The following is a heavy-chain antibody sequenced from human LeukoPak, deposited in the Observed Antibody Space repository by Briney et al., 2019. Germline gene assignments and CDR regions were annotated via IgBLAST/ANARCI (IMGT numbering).Heavy chain of an antibody. CDR2: ISAYNGNT. J-gene: IGHJ4*02. CDR3: ARDHSGYDTFDY. D-gene: IGHD5-12*01. V-gene: IGHV1-18*01. Sequence: ASVKVSCKASGYTLTSYGISWVRQAPGQGLEWMGWISAYNGNTNYAQKLQGRVTMTTDTSTSTAYMELRSLRSDDTAVYYCARDHSGYDTFDYWGQRTLVTVSS. CDR1: GYTLTSYG.